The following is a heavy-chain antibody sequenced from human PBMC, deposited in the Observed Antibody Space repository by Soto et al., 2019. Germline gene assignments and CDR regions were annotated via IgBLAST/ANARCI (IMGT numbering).Heavy chain of an antibody. J-gene: IGHJ4*02. Sequence: EVQMVESGGGLVQPGGSLRLSRATSGFTFINAWMNWVRQAPGKGLEWVGRVKSKTDGGTTDYAAPVKGRFTISRDDSTNTLFLQMNSLKIEDTALYYCTTDPYSTRDYWGQGTLVTVSS. CDR3: TTDPYSTRDY. CDR1: GFTFINAW. D-gene: IGHD4-4*01. V-gene: IGHV3-15*07. CDR2: VKSKTDGGTT.